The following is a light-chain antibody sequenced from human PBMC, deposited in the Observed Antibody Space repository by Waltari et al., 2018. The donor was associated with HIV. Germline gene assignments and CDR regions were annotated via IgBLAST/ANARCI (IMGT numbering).Light chain of an antibody. CDR1: ALPNQY. J-gene: IGLJ2*01. Sequence: SYEVTQPPSVSVSPGQTARITCSGDALPNQYAHWYQQKPGQAPVLVMSKDSARPSGVRERVSGSSSGTTVTLTIRGVQAEDEADYYCQSADNSGTFVIFGGGTKLTVL. V-gene: IGLV3-25*03. CDR3: QSADNSGTFVI. CDR2: KDS.